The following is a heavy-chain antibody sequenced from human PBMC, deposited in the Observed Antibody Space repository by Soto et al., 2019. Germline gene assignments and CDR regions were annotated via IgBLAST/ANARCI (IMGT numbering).Heavy chain of an antibody. CDR3: VRAARRYWYFDL. D-gene: IGHD6-6*01. Sequence: GGSLRLSCAASGFTFSSYDIHWVRQATGKGLEWVSGTGTAGDTYSPGSVKGRVTISRENAKNSLYLQMNSLRAGDTAVYYCVRAARRYWYFDLWGRGTLVTVS. CDR2: TGTAGDT. CDR1: GFTFSSYD. J-gene: IGHJ2*01. V-gene: IGHV3-13*01.